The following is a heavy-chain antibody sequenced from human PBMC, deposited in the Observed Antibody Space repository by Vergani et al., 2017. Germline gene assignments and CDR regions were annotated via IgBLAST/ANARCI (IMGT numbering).Heavy chain of an antibody. CDR1: GFTFSSYG. D-gene: IGHD3-10*01. J-gene: IGHJ4*02. V-gene: IGHV3-33*01. CDR2: IWYDGSNK. CDR3: ARTLDGESYAQNYFDY. Sequence: QVQLVESGGGVVQPGRSLRLSCAASGFTFSSYGMHWVRQAPGKGLEWVAVIWYDGSNKYYADSVKGRFTISRDNSKNTLYLQMNSLRAEDTAVYYCARTLDGESYAQNYFDYWGQGTLVTVSS.